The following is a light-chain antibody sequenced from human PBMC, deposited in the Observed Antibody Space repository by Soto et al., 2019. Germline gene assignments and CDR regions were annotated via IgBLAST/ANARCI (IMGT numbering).Light chain of an antibody. CDR1: QSLLYSNGFNY. CDR2: LGS. CDR3: RQALRSRT. Sequence: DIVMTQSPLSLPVTPGEPASISCRSSQSLLYSNGFNYLDWYLQRPGQSPQLLIYLGSNRASGVPDRFSGSGSGTDFTLKISRVEAEDVGVYYCRQALRSRTFGQGTKVEIK. V-gene: IGKV2-28*01. J-gene: IGKJ1*01.